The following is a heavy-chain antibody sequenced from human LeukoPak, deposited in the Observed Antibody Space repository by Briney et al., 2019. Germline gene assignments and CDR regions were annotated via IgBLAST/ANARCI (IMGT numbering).Heavy chain of an antibody. Sequence: GRSLRLSCAASGFTFSSYGMHWVRQAPGKGLEWVAVISYDGSNKYYADSVKGRFTISRDNSKNTLYLQMNRLRAEDMAVYYCAKDGAYVWGSYRYTGPHYFDYWGQGTLVTVSS. CDR1: GFTFSSYG. J-gene: IGHJ4*02. CDR3: AKDGAYVWGSYRYTGPHYFDY. D-gene: IGHD3-16*02. CDR2: ISYDGSNK. V-gene: IGHV3-30*18.